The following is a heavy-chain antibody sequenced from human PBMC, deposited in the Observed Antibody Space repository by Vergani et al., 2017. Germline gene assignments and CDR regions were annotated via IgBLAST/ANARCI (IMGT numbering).Heavy chain of an antibody. J-gene: IGHJ6*03. Sequence: QLQLQESGSGLVKPSQTLSLTCAVSGDSITNGGFSWNWIRQPPGKGPEWIGYIFPSGNSDYNPSLKNRVSRSLDKSKNQFSLWVNSVTAADTAVYFCARASLRALVGYYYYMDVWGKGKTVVVSS. CDR1: GDSITNGGFS. D-gene: IGHD3-16*02. V-gene: IGHV4-30-2*01. CDR2: IFPSGNS. CDR3: ARASLRALVGYYYYMDV.